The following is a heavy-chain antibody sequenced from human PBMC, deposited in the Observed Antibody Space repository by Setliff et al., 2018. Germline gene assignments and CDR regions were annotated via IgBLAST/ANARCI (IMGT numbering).Heavy chain of an antibody. CDR1: GLSYINDW. Sequence: PGGSLRLSCTASGLSYINDWVNWVRQAPGKGLGWLASINPHGSEKYYADSVKGRFTISRDNAKNSLSLQMNNLRTEDTAVYYCSRQLGDWGQGTPVTV. CDR3: SRQLGD. CDR2: INPHGSEK. D-gene: IGHD3-16*01. J-gene: IGHJ4*02. V-gene: IGHV3-7*01.